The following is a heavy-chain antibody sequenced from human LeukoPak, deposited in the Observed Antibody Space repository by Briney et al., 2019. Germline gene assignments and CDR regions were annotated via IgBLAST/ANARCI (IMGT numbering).Heavy chain of an antibody. CDR1: GYIFTSYG. CDR2: ISTYNGNT. V-gene: IGHV1-18*01. D-gene: IGHD3-10*01. Sequence: ASVKVSCKASGYIFTSYGINWVRQAPGQGLAWMGWISTYNGNTNYAQKFQGRVTMTTDTSTSTAYMELRSLRSDDTAVYYCARDYYGSGSYIYFDYWGQGTLVTVSS. J-gene: IGHJ4*02. CDR3: ARDYYGSGSYIYFDY.